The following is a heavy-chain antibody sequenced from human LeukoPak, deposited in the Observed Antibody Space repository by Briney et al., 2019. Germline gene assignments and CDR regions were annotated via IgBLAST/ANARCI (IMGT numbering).Heavy chain of an antibody. J-gene: IGHJ6*03. V-gene: IGHV3-66*02. D-gene: IGHD3-3*01. CDR2: IYSGGST. CDR3: ARATFWSGYQRDSWYMDV. CDR1: GFTVSTNY. Sequence: GGSLRLSCAASGFTVSTNYMSWVRQAPGKGLEWVSVIYSGGSTYYADSVKGRSTISRDNSKNTLYLQMSSLRAEDTAVYYCARATFWSGYQRDSWYMDVWGKGTTVTVSS.